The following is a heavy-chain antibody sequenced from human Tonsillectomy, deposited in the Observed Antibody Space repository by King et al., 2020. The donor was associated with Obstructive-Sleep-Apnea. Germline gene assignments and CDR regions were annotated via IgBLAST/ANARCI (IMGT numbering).Heavy chain of an antibody. J-gene: IGHJ3*01. CDR1: GFAFDNYW. CDR2: IKEDGSER. V-gene: IGHV3-7*01. CDR3: ARDGTAFHF. D-gene: IGHD1-1*01. Sequence: VQLVESGGGLVQPGGSLRLACEASGFAFDNYWMSWVRQAPGKGLEWVANIKEDGSERYYVDSGKGRFTISRDDANKSLYLQMNSLRAEDTAVYYCARDGTAFHFWGQGTMVTVSS.